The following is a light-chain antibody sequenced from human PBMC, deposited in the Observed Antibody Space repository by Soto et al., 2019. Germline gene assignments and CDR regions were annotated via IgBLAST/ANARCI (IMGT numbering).Light chain of an antibody. V-gene: IGKV3-15*01. CDR1: HSVGSN. CDR3: QQYNTWPPFA. Sequence: IVMTQSPATLSVSPGERATLSCRASHSVGSNVAWYQQKPGQAPRLLIYVASTRATRIPARFSGSGSGTEFTLTISSLQSEDFAMYFCQQYNTWPPFAFGPGTKVDIK. CDR2: VAS. J-gene: IGKJ3*01.